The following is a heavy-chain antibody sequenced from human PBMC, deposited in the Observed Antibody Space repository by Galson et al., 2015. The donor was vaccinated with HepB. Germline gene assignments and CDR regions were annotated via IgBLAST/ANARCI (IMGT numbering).Heavy chain of an antibody. J-gene: IGHJ3*02. CDR3: AREGSNGSIDAFDI. D-gene: IGHD3-22*01. CDR1: GGTFSSYA. CDR2: IIPIFGTA. Sequence: CKASGGTFSSYAISWVRQAPGQGLEWMGGIIPIFGTANYAQKFQGRVTITADESTSTAYMELSSLRSEDTAVYYCAREGSNGSIDAFDIWGQGAMVTVSS. V-gene: IGHV1-69*01.